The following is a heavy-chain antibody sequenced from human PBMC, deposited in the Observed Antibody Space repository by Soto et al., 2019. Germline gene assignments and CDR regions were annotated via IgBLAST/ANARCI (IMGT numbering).Heavy chain of an antibody. CDR1: GGSISSYY. V-gene: IGHV4-59*01. J-gene: IGHJ5*02. CDR2: IYYSGST. CDR3: ARSSGTAYCSGGSCYSNWFDP. Sequence: TLSLTCTVSGGSISSYYWSWIRQPPGKGLEWIGYIYYSGSTNYNPSLKSRVTISVDTSKNQFSLKLSSVTAADTAVYYCARSSGTAYCSGGSCYSNWFDPWGQGTLVTVSS. D-gene: IGHD2-15*01.